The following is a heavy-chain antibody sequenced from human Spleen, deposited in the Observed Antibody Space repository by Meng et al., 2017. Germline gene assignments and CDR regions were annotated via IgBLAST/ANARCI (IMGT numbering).Heavy chain of an antibody. CDR3: ARDNYAYSSGWLTFFDY. Sequence: GGSLRLSCAASGFTFSSSGMHWVRQAPGKGLEWVAVIWYDGSNKNYADSVKGRLTISRDNSKNTLYLQMNSLRVEDTAVYYCARDNYAYSSGWLTFFDYWGQGTLVTVSS. J-gene: IGHJ4*02. D-gene: IGHD6-19*01. CDR1: GFTFSSSG. CDR2: IWYDGSNK. V-gene: IGHV3-33*01.